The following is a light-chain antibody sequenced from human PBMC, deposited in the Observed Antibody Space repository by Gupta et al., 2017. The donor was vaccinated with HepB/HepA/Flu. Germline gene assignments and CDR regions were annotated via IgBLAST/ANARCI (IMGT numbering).Light chain of an antibody. V-gene: IGLV3-21*04. CDR1: NIGSYS. Sequence: DVLTQPPSVSVAPGKTATMTCEGNNIGSYSVHWYQQKPGQAPVVVIYYDRDRPSEIPERFSGSKSGNTATLTISSGEVGDEADYYCQVWDTSSDRWVFGGGTELTVL. CDR3: QVWDTSSDRWV. J-gene: IGLJ3*02. CDR2: YDR.